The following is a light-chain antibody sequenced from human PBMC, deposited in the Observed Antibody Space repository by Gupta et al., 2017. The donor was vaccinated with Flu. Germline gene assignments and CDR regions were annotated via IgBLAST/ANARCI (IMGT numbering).Light chain of an antibody. V-gene: IGLV2-8*01. CDR2: EVN. CDR1: ADDIGFYNY. J-gene: IGLJ2*01. Sequence: VTISCTGTADDIGFYNYVYWYQQRPGKAPKLMIYEVNNRAPGVPGRFSGSKSGNTASLTVSELQSEDEAEYFCSSFIGTNSLVFGEGTRLTV. CDR3: SSFIGTNSLV.